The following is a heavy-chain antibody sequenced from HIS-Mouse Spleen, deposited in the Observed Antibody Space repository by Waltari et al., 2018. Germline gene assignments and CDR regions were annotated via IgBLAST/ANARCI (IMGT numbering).Heavy chain of an antibody. J-gene: IGHJ4*02. CDR3: ARRVYSSGRNLDY. D-gene: IGHD6-19*01. CDR2: IYYSGST. Sequence: QLQLQESGPGLVKPSETLSLTCTVSGGSISSSSYYWGWIRQPPGKGLEWIGSIYYSGSTYYNPSLKSRVTISVDTSKNQFSLKLSSVTAADTAVYYCARRVYSSGRNLDYWGQGTLVTVSS. CDR1: GGSISSSSYY. V-gene: IGHV4-39*01.